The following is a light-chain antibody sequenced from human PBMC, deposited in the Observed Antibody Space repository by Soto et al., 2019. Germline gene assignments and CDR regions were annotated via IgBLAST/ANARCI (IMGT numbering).Light chain of an antibody. J-gene: IGKJ2*01. CDR1: QSIRNW. Sequence: DIQMTQFPSTLSASVGDRVTITCRASQSIRNWLAWYQQKPGKAPKLLIYDASTLERGVPSRFSGSGSGTEFTLSISSLQADDFATYYCQQYDSSSGYTFGQGTKLEIK. CDR3: QQYDSSSGYT. CDR2: DAS. V-gene: IGKV1-5*01.